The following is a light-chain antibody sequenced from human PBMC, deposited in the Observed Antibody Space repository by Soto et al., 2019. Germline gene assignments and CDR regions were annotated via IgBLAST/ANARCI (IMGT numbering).Light chain of an antibody. CDR2: EVN. CDR1: SSDVGGYNY. Sequence: QSVLTQPPSASGSPGQSVTISCTGTSSDVGGYNYVSSYQQHPGKVPKLMVYEVNKRPSGVPERCSGSKSGNTASLTVSGRQAEDEADYYCTSYAGGNNVFGTGTKLTVL. V-gene: IGLV2-8*01. J-gene: IGLJ1*01. CDR3: TSYAGGNNV.